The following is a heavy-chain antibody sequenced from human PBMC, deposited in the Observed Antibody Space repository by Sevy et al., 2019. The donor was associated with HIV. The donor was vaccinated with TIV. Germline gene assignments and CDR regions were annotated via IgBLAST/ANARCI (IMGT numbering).Heavy chain of an antibody. Sequence: GGSLRLSCAASGFTFSDYYMSWIRQAPGKGLEWVSYISSSGSTIYYADSVKGRFTISRDNAKNSLYLQMNSLRAEDTAVYYCGRDRRKTYYYGSGSFDDAFDIWGQGTMVTVSS. V-gene: IGHV3-11*01. CDR3: GRDRRKTYYYGSGSFDDAFDI. J-gene: IGHJ3*02. CDR1: GFTFSDYY. CDR2: ISSSGSTI. D-gene: IGHD3-10*01.